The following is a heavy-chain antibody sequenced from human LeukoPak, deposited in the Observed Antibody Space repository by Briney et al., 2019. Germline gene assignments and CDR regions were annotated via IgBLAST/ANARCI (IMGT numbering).Heavy chain of an antibody. CDR2: ISYDGSNK. CDR1: GFTFSSYG. V-gene: IGHV3-30*18. CDR3: ANEPAVGGDY. D-gene: IGHD6-19*01. J-gene: IGHJ4*02. Sequence: PGRSLRLSCAAFGFTFSSYGMHWVRQAPGKGLEWVAVISYDGSNKYYADSVKGRFTISRDNSENTLYLQMNSLRAEDTAVYYCANEPAVGGDYWGQGTLVTVSS.